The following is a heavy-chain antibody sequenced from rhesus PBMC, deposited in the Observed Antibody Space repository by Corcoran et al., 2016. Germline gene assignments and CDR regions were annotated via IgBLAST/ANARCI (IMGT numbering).Heavy chain of an antibody. CDR2: ISKGGGTI. D-gene: IGHD6-25*01. J-gene: IGHJ4*01. CDR3: TRDAWQLELFDY. CDR1: GFTFSSYG. V-gene: IGHV3S16*01. Sequence: EVQLVESGGGLVQPGGSLRLSCAASGFTFSSYGMSWVRQAQGKGLEWVSYISKGGGTIYSADSVKGRFTISRDNAKNSLFLQMNSLRAEDTAVYYCTRDAWQLELFDYWGQGVLVTVSS.